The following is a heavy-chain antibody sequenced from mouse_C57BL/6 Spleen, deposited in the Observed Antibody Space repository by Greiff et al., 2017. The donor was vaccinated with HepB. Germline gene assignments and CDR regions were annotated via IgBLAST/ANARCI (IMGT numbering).Heavy chain of an antibody. Sequence: QVQLQQPGAELVRPGSSVKLSCKASGYTFTSYWMDWVKQRPGQGLEWIGNIYPSDSETHYNQKFKDKATLTVDKSSSTAYMQLSSLTSEDSAVYYCAREGVLRLYAMDYWGQGTSVTVS. CDR1: GYTFTSYW. D-gene: IGHD2-4*01. CDR3: AREGVLRLYAMDY. CDR2: IYPSDSET. J-gene: IGHJ4*01. V-gene: IGHV1-61*01.